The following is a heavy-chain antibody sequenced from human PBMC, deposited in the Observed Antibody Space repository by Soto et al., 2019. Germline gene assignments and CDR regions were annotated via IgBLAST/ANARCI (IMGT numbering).Heavy chain of an antibody. CDR2: ISPSSGVT. D-gene: IGHD2-21*01. Sequence: QVQLVQSEGEVRQPGASVKVSCRASGYTFTSYGIIWVRQAPGQGLEWMGYISPSSGVTRYAHNLQGRVTLTTDTSTSTAYMELRSLSSDDTAFYYCAREMWTRTGPQNFFDYWGLGALVTVSS. CDR1: GYTFTSYG. V-gene: IGHV1-18*01. J-gene: IGHJ4*02. CDR3: AREMWTRTGPQNFFDY.